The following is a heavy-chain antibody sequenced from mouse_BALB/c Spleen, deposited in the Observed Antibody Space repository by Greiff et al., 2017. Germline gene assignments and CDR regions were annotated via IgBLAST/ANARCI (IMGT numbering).Heavy chain of an antibody. D-gene: IGHD2-1*01. Sequence: EVMLVESGGGLVKPGGSLKLSCAASGFTFSSYTMSWVRQTPEKRLEWVATISSGGSYTYYPDSVKGRFTISRDNAKNTLYLQMSSLKSEDTAMYYCTRDGNYEFAYWGQGTLVTVSA. J-gene: IGHJ3*01. CDR1: GFTFSSYT. CDR2: ISSGGSYT. CDR3: TRDGNYEFAY. V-gene: IGHV5-6-4*01.